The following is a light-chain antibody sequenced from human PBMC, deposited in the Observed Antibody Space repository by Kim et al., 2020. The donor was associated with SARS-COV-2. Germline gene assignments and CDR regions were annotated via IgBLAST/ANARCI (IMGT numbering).Light chain of an antibody. CDR2: FDS. Sequence: PGKTASITCVGNNIGSKSVHWYRQKTGQAPVVVMCFDSDRPSGIPERFSGSNSGNTATLTISGVEAGDEADYYCQVWDTSSDHHYVFGTGTKVTVL. J-gene: IGLJ1*01. V-gene: IGLV3-21*04. CDR3: QVWDTSSDHHYV. CDR1: NIGSKS.